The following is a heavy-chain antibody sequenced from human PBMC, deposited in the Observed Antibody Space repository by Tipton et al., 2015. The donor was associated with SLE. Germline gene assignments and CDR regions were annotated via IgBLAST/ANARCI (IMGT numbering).Heavy chain of an antibody. CDR1: GGSFSGYY. Sequence: TLSLTCAVYGGSFSGYYWTWIRQPPGRGLEWIGEVNHRGNTHYNPSLKSRVTISVDTSKNQFSLKLSSVTAADTAVYYCARVHAAGDYDSSGFSNWGQGTLVTVSS. J-gene: IGHJ4*02. CDR3: ARVHAAGDYDSSGFSN. V-gene: IGHV4-34*09. D-gene: IGHD3-22*01. CDR2: VNHRGNT.